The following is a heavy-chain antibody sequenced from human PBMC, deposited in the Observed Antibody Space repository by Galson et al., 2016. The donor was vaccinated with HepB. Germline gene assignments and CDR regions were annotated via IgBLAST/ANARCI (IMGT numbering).Heavy chain of an antibody. D-gene: IGHD1/OR15-1a*01. V-gene: IGHV3-30*18. CDR3: AKNPINKNYFYMDL. Sequence: SLRLSCAASGFNFRRYWMHWVRQAPGKGLDWVSLISYDGSNQYYADSVKGRFSISRDNLRATVYLHMNSLRGEDTAVYYCAKNPINKNYFYMDLWGTGTTVIVSS. J-gene: IGHJ6*03. CDR1: GFNFRRYW. CDR2: ISYDGSNQ.